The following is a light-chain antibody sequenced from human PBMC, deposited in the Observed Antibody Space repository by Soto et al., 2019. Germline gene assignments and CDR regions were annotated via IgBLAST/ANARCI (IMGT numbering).Light chain of an antibody. V-gene: IGKV3-20*01. Sequence: EIVLTQSPGTLSLSPGERATLSCRASESVRRSHLAWYQQRPGQAPRLLIYDASIRATGIADRFSGSGSGTDFTLTISRLVPEDFAVYYCQQYGDSPPYSFGQGTKLEIK. CDR1: ESVRRSH. CDR3: QQYGDSPPYS. J-gene: IGKJ2*03. CDR2: DAS.